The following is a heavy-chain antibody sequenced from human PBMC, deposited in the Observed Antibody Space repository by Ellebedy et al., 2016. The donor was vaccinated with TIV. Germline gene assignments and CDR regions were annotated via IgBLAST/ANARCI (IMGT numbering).Heavy chain of an antibody. D-gene: IGHD1-26*01. CDR1: GFAFSSYP. V-gene: IGHV3-23*01. J-gene: IGHJ4*02. CDR3: TKWEMRLNYFTD. CDR2: INEHGRDT. Sequence: PGGSLRLSCAASGFAFSSYPMSWVRQAPGKGLEWVSGINEHGRDTFHADSVKDRFTISRDNARNTVHLQLNGLRAEDTAVYYCTKWEMRLNYFTDWGRGALVTVSS.